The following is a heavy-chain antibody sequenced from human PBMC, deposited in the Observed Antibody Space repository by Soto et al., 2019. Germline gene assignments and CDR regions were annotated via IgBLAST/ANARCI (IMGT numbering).Heavy chain of an antibody. V-gene: IGHV3-23*01. CDR1: GFTFSSYA. Sequence: LRLSCAASGFTFSSYAMSWVRQAPGKGLEWVSAISVSGDSTKYADSVKGRFTISRDNSKNTLYLQVNSLRAEDTAVYYCAGHKYYYDSSGRMYWGQGMLVTVSS. J-gene: IGHJ4*02. CDR3: AGHKYYYDSSGRMY. CDR2: ISVSGDST. D-gene: IGHD3-22*01.